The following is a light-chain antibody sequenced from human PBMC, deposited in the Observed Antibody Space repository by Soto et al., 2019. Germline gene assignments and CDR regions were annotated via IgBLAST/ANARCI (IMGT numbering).Light chain of an antibody. Sequence: EIVKTQSPAPPSVSSGEKATLSCRPSKGVSSNLAWYQQKPGQAPGLLIYGASTRATGIPARFRGSGSGTEFTLTISSLQSEVLILHSWQHYNNWFWTFVQGPK. J-gene: IGKJ1*01. CDR3: QHYNNWFWT. CDR1: KGVSSN. CDR2: GAS. V-gene: IGKV3-15*01.